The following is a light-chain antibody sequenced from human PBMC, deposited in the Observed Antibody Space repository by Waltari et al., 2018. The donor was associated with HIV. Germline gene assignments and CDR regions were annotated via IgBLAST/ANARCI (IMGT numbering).Light chain of an antibody. V-gene: IGLV2-14*01. CDR3: SSYTTSSVV. CDR1: SSDVGAYHF. Sequence: QSALTQPASVSGSPGQSLTISCTGTSSDVGAYHFVSWYQQRPGKAPKLMIYEVSNRPSGVSNRFSGSKSGNTASLTISGLQAEDEADYYCSSYTTSSVVFGGGTKLTVL. CDR2: EVS. J-gene: IGLJ2*01.